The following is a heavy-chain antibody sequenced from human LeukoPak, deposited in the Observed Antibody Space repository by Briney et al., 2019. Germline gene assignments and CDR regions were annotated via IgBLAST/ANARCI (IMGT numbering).Heavy chain of an antibody. CDR2: IYHSGST. D-gene: IGHD3-10*01. CDR3: ARGPHGFVY. Sequence: PSETLSLTCTVSGGSISSGGYYWSWIRQPPGKGLEWIGYIYHSGSTYYNPSLKSRVTISVDRSKNQFSLKLSSVTAADTAVYYCARGPHGFVYWGQGTLVTVSS. V-gene: IGHV4-30-2*01. CDR1: GGSISSGGYY. J-gene: IGHJ4*02.